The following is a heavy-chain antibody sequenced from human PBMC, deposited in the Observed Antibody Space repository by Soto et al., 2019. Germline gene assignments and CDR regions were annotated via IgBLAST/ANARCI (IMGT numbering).Heavy chain of an antibody. CDR1: GFTINDYY. CDR3: ATGYSYPWVR. J-gene: IGHJ4*02. D-gene: IGHD5-18*01. Sequence: QVQLEESGGGLVKPGGSLRLSCAVSGFTINDYYMTWISQAPGKGLEWISHIGNLGLSIYYADSVKGRFTISRDNAKNSLFPQLNSLRAENTAGYYCATGYSYPWVRWGQGTLVTVSS. V-gene: IGHV3-11*01. CDR2: IGNLGLSI.